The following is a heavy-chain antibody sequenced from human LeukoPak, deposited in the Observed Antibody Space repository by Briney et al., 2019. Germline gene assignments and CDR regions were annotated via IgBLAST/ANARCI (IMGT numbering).Heavy chain of an antibody. CDR1: GYTLTELS. V-gene: IGHV1-24*01. J-gene: IGHJ4*02. CDR2: FDPEDGET. D-gene: IGHD6-19*01. Sequence: ASVKVSCKVSGYTLTELSMHWVRQAPGKGLEWMGGFDPEDGETIYAQKFQGRVTMTEDTSTDTAYMELSSLRSEDTAVYYCATTPIAATPVAYFDYWGQGTLVTVSS. CDR3: ATTPIAATPVAYFDY.